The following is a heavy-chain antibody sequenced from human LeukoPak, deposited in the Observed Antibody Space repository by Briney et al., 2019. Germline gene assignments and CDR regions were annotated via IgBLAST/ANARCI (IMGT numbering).Heavy chain of an antibody. CDR1: GFTFSTYS. CDR3: AREEGGSAVGYFDY. Sequence: GGSARLSCAASGFTFSTYSMNWVRQAPGKGLEWVSYISSSSSTIYYADSVKGRFTISRDNAKNSLYLQMNSLRAEDTAVYYCAREEGGSAVGYFDYWGQGTLVTVSS. V-gene: IGHV3-48*04. D-gene: IGHD2-15*01. CDR2: ISSSSSTI. J-gene: IGHJ4*02.